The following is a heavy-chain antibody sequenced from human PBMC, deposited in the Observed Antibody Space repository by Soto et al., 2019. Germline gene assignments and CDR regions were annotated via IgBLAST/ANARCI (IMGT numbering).Heavy chain of an antibody. V-gene: IGHV4-4*02. CDR3: ASHVTMSGTRGFDY. CDR2: IYHSGYTRT. J-gene: IGHJ4*02. CDR1: GGSISGVNW. Sequence: QIHLQQSGPGLVKPSGTLSLNCAVSGGSISGVNWWSWVRQPPWEGLEWIGEIYHSGYTRTNYNQSLKSRVTISLDESENRFSLVLTSVTDAHTAVYFCASHVTMSGTRGFDYWGQGTLVTASS. D-gene: IGHD6-13*01.